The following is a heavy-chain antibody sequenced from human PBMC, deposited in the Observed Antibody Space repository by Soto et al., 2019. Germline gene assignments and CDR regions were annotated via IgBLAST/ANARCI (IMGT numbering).Heavy chain of an antibody. Sequence: PSETLSLTCAVYGGSFSDDYWTWTRQPPGRGLEWIGEINRGGGTIYNPSLESRVTISADTSKNQFSLKLTSVTAADTAVYYCARGPYSRGVGATNPSHWGQGTLVTVSS. CDR3: ARGPYSRGVGATNPSH. V-gene: IGHV4-34*01. J-gene: IGHJ4*02. D-gene: IGHD1-26*01. CDR2: INRGGGT. CDR1: GGSFSDDY.